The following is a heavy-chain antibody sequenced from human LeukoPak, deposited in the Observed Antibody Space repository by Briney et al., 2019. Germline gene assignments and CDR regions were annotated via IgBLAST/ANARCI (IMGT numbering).Heavy chain of an antibody. J-gene: IGHJ5*02. CDR2: ISYDGSNK. V-gene: IGHV3-30-3*01. CDR3: ATGGISSGST. D-gene: IGHD3-22*01. Sequence: GSSLRLSCAASGFTFSSYAMHGFRQAPGKGLKWVAVISYDGSNKYYADSVKGRFTISRDNSKNTLYLQMNSLRAEDTAVYYCATGGISSGSTWGQGTLVTVSS. CDR1: GFTFSSYA.